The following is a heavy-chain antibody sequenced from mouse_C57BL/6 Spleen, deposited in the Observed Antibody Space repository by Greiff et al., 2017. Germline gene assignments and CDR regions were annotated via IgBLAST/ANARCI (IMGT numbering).Heavy chain of an antibody. D-gene: IGHD1-1*02. CDR3: ARRGGGFAY. CDR1: GYTFTDYN. CDR2: INPNHGGT. V-gene: IGHV1-18*01. Sequence: VQLQQSGPELVQPGASVKIPCKASGYTFTDYNMDWVQQRHGKSLEWIGDINPNHGGTIYNQQFKGQATFTVDKTSSTAYMELRSLTSEETSVYYCARRGGGFAYWGQGTTLTVSS. J-gene: IGHJ2*01.